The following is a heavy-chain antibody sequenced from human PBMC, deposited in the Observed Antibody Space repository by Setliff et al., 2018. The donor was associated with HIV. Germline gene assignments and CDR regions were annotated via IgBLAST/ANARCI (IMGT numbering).Heavy chain of an antibody. Sequence: ASETLSLTCTVSGGSITGHYWSWIRQPPGKGLEWIGYIHYSGSSNYNPSLKSRVSISLDTSKKQVSLKLNSVTAADTAVYYCARGRHYSSSAPFAIDFWGQGMLVTVSS. CDR2: IHYSGSS. CDR3: ARGRHYSSSAPFAIDF. CDR1: GGSITGHY. J-gene: IGHJ4*02. D-gene: IGHD6-6*01. V-gene: IGHV4-59*11.